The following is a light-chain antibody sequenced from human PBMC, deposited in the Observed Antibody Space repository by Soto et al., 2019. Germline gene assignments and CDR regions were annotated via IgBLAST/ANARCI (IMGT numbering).Light chain of an antibody. CDR1: SSDVGGYNY. CDR2: EVS. Sequence: QAVLTQPPSASGSPGQSVTISCTGTSSDVGGYNYVSWYQQHPGKAPKLMIYEVSKRPSGVPDRFSGSKSGNTASLTVSGLHAEDEADYYCSSYAGSNNFVFGGGTKLTVL. V-gene: IGLV2-8*01. CDR3: SSYAGSNNFV. J-gene: IGLJ2*01.